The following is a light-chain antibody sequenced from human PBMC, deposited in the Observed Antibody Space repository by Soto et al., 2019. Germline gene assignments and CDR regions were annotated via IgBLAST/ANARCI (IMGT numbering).Light chain of an antibody. CDR3: QQYNNWPPGT. CDR2: GTS. V-gene: IGKV3-15*01. Sequence: EIVMTQSPATLSVSPGERATLSCRVSQSVSTSLAWYQQKPGQAPRLLIYGTSTRAIGIPARFSGSGSGTEFTLTISSLQSEDFAIYYCQQYNNWPPGTFGQGTKVEIK. CDR1: QSVSTS. J-gene: IGKJ1*01.